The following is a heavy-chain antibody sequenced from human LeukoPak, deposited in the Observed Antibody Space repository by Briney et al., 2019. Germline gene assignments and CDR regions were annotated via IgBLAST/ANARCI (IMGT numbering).Heavy chain of an antibody. V-gene: IGHV3-7*01. CDR2: IKQDGSQK. CDR1: GFTFSTYW. D-gene: IGHD6-6*01. CDR3: ARDGSSSLSSSAPPPTDFDY. Sequence: TGGSLRPSCAASGFTFSTYWMSWVRQAPGKGLEWVANIKQDGSQKQYVDSVKGRFTISRDDAKNSLYLQMNSLRAEDTAVYYCARDGSSSLSSSAPPPTDFDYWGQGTLVTVSS. J-gene: IGHJ4*02.